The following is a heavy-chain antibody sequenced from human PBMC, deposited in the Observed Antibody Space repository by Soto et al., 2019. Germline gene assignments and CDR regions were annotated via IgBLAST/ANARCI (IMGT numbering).Heavy chain of an antibody. CDR3: ARDRVGSSGWKQYYYYGMDV. V-gene: IGHV3-33*01. D-gene: IGHD6-19*01. J-gene: IGHJ6*02. Sequence: QVQLVESGGGVVQPGRSLRLSCAASGFTFSSYGMHWVRQAPGKGLEWVAVIWYDGSNKYYADSVKGRFTISRDNSKNTLYLQMNSQGAEDTVVYYCARDRVGSSGWKQYYYYGMDVWGQGTTVTVSS. CDR2: IWYDGSNK. CDR1: GFTFSSYG.